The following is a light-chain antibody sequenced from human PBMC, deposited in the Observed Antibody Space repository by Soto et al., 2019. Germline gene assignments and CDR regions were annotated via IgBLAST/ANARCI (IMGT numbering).Light chain of an antibody. V-gene: IGKV4-1*01. CDR1: QSVLYSSNNKNY. CDR2: E. Sequence: DIVLTQSPESLAVSLGERATINCKSSQSVLYSSNNKNYLAWFQQKPGQPPKLIIYEARGSGVPDRFSGSGSGTDFTLTISSLQADDVAVYYCQQYYTTPFTFGQGTKLEIK. J-gene: IGKJ2*01. CDR3: QQYYTTPFT.